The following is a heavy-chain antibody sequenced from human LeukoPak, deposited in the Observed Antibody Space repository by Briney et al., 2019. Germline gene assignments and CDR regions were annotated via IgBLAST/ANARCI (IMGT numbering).Heavy chain of an antibody. CDR2: INAGSGNT. Sequence: ASVTVSCKTSGYTFTAYAIHWVRQASGQRLEWMGWINAGSGNTYYSQEFQGRITIARDTSATIAYMELSSLRSEDTAVYYCARDGSGNYYFDYWGQGTLVTVSS. CDR3: ARDGSGNYYFDY. J-gene: IGHJ4*02. D-gene: IGHD3-3*01. CDR1: GYTFTAYA. V-gene: IGHV1-3*01.